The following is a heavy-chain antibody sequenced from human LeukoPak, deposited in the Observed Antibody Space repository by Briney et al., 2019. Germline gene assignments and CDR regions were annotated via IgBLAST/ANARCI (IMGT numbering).Heavy chain of an antibody. CDR2: INSDGSST. Sequence: PGGSLRLSCAASGFTFSSYAMHWVRQAPGKGLVWVSRINSDGSSTNYADSVKGRFTISRDNAKNTLYLQMNSLRAEDTAVYYCASGYGYTAMAGSDYWGQGTLVTVSS. D-gene: IGHD5-18*01. V-gene: IGHV3-74*01. CDR1: GFTFSSYA. J-gene: IGHJ4*02. CDR3: ASGYGYTAMAGSDY.